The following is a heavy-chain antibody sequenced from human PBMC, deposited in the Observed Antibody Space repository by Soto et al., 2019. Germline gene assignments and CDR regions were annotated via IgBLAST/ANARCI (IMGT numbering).Heavy chain of an antibody. J-gene: IGHJ6*02. Sequence: GGSLRLSCAASGFTFSSYAINWVRQAPGKWLEWVSAISGSGGSTYYADSVKGRFTSSRDNSKNTLYLQINSLRAEDTAVYYCAKGIAAAGYYYYYGMDVWGQGXTVTVYS. CDR2: ISGSGGST. CDR1: GFTFSSYA. V-gene: IGHV3-23*01. D-gene: IGHD6-13*01. CDR3: AKGIAAAGYYYYYGMDV.